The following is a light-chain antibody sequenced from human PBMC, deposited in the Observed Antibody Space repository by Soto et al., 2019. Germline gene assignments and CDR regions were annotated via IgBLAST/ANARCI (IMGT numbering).Light chain of an antibody. J-gene: IGKJ1*01. V-gene: IGKV3-20*01. CDR1: QSVSGSY. CDR3: QQYGSTPT. CDR2: GAS. Sequence: IVLTQSPGTLSLSPGERATLSCRASQSVSGSYLAWHQQKPGQAPRLLIYGASSRATGLPDRFTGSGSGTDFTLTISRLEPEDFAVYYCQQYGSTPTFGQGTKVEIK.